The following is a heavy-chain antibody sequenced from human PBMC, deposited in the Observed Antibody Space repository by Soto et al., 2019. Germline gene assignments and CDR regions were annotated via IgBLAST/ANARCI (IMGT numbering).Heavy chain of an antibody. CDR1: GFTFSSYG. CDR2: ISYDGSNK. CDR3: AQGKGSSYGHVWFDY. D-gene: IGHD5-18*01. J-gene: IGHJ4*02. V-gene: IGHV3-30*18. Sequence: QVQLVESGGGVVQPGRSLRLSCAASGFTFSSYGMHWVRQAPGKGLEWVAVISYDGSNKHYADSVKGRFTISRDNSKNTRYLQMNSLRPQDTAVYYCAQGKGSSYGHVWFDYWGQGNLVTVSS.